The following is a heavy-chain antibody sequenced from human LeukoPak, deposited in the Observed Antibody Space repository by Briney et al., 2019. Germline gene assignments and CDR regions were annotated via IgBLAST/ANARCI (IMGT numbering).Heavy chain of an antibody. CDR2: MNPNSGNT. J-gene: IGHJ4*02. Sequence: ASVKVSCKASGYTFTSYDINWVRQATGQGLEWMGWMNPNSGNTGYAQKFQGRVTIIRNTSISTAYMELSSLRSEDTAVYYCARGRVAILTGYSTFDYWGQGTLVTVSS. V-gene: IGHV1-8*03. D-gene: IGHD3-9*01. CDR1: GYTFTSYD. CDR3: ARGRVAILTGYSTFDY.